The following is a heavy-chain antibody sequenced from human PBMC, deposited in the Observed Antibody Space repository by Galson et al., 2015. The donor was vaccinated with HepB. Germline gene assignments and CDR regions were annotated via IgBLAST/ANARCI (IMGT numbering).Heavy chain of an antibody. J-gene: IGHJ3*02. V-gene: IGHV3-30-3*01. Sequence: SLRLSCAASGFTFSSYAMHWVRQAPGKGLEWVAVISYDGSNKYYADSVKGRFTISRDNSKNTLYLQMNSLRAEDTAVYYCARDPSWGYDSSGLAFDIWGQGTMVTVSS. D-gene: IGHD3-22*01. CDR3: ARDPSWGYDSSGLAFDI. CDR2: ISYDGSNK. CDR1: GFTFSSYA.